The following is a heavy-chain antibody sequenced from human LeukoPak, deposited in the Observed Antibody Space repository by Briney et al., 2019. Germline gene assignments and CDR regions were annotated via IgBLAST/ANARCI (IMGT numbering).Heavy chain of an antibody. CDR3: SRGLPGVSVGFDY. Sequence: ASVKVSCKASGYTFTGYYMHWVRQAPGQGLEWMGWITPNSGGTNYAQKFQGRVTMTWDTSISTAYMELSSLIPDDTAVYYCSRGLPGVSVGFDYWGQGTLVTVSS. CDR1: GYTFTGYY. J-gene: IGHJ4*02. D-gene: IGHD2-8*01. V-gene: IGHV1-2*02. CDR2: ITPNSGGT.